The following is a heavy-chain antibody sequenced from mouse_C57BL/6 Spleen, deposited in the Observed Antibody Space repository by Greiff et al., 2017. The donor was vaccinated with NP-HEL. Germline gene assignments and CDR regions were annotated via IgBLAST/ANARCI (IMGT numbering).Heavy chain of an antibody. D-gene: IGHD1-1*01. CDR3: ARGDYYGSRSYAMDY. CDR1: GYAFSSSW. CDR2: IYPGDGDT. V-gene: IGHV1-82*01. Sequence: VQLQQSGPELVKPGASVKISCKASGYAFSSSWMNWVKQRPGKGLEWIGRIYPGDGDTNYNGKVKGKATLTADKSSSTAYMQLSSLTSEDSAVYFWARGDYYGSRSYAMDYWGQGTSVTVSS. J-gene: IGHJ4*01.